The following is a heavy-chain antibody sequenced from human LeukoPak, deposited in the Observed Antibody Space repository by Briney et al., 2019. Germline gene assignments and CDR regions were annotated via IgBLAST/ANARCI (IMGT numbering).Heavy chain of an antibody. CDR2: VDPEDGET. CDR3: APLYPPHARDPFDF. V-gene: IGHV1-69-2*01. CDR1: GYTFTDYY. Sequence: ASVKISCKVSGYTFTDYYMHWVQQAPGNGLEWMGLVDPEDGETIYAEKFQGRVTITADTSTDTAYMELRSMRSEDTAVYYCAPLYPPHARDPFDFWGQGTMVTVSS. D-gene: IGHD2-8*01. J-gene: IGHJ3*01.